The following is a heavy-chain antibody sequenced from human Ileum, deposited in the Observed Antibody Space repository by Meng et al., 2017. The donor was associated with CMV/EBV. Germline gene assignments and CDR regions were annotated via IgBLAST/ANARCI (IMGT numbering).Heavy chain of an antibody. CDR2: INPNNGGT. CDR1: GYTFTDYY. J-gene: IGHJ4*02. CDR3: ATIAMAGTAAAFDY. Sequence: SGYTFTDYYMHWVRQAPGQGLEWMGWINPNNGGTNSPQKFPGRVTLTRDTSIATVYMELSRLTSDDTAVYYCATIAMAGTAAAFDYWGQGTLVTVSS. V-gene: IGHV1-2*02. D-gene: IGHD6-19*01.